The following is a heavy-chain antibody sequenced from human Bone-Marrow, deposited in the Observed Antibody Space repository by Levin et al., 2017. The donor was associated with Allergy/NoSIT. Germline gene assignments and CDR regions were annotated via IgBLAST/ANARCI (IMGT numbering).Heavy chain of an antibody. D-gene: IGHD3-10*01. J-gene: IGHJ4*02. CDR1: GFTVSSNY. Sequence: GGSLRLSCAASGFTVSSNYMGWVRQAPGKGLEWVSVVYGDGTTYYAASVTGRFTISRDNSWNTLYLQMNSLRAEDTAIYYCARDSSASGRMGSVDYWGQGTLVTVSS. V-gene: IGHV3-53*01. CDR2: VYGDGTT. CDR3: ARDSSASGRMGSVDY.